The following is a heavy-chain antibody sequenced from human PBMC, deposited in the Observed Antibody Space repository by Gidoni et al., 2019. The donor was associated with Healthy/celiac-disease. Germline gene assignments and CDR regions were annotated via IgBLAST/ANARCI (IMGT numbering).Heavy chain of an antibody. D-gene: IGHD2-15*01. J-gene: IGHJ6*03. Sequence: QVQLVQSGAEVKKPGASVKVSCKASGYTFTSYYMHWVRQAPGQVLEWMGIINPSGGSTSYAQKFQGRVTMTRDTSTSTVYMELSSLRSEDTAVYYCATDRYCSGGSCRQYYYYYYMDVWGKGTTVTVSS. CDR2: INPSGGST. CDR3: ATDRYCSGGSCRQYYYYYYMDV. V-gene: IGHV1-46*01. CDR1: GYTFTSYY.